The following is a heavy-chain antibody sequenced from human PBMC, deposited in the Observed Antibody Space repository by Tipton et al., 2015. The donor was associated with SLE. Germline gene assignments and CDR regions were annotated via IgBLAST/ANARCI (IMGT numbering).Heavy chain of an antibody. V-gene: IGHV4-59*08. J-gene: IGHJ4*02. CDR1: GDSISGHY. CDR3: ARHAGDYAYFDS. CDR2: IYDSGST. D-gene: IGHD4-17*01. Sequence: LRLSCTVSGDSISGHYRSWIRQPPGKGLEWIGYIYDSGSTSYNPSLKSRVTISEDTSKQRFSLKLTSLTAADTAVYYCARHAGDYAYFDSWGQGILVTVSS.